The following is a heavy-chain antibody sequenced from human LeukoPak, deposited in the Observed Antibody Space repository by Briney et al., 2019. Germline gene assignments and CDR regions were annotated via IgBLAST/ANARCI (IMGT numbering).Heavy chain of an antibody. J-gene: IGHJ4*02. Sequence: GRSLRLSCAASGVTFSSYAMSSVRQAPGKGLGWVSAISGSGGSTYYADSVKGRFTISRDNSKNTLYLQMNSLRAEDTAVYYCAKALSSFFYWGQGTLVTVSS. D-gene: IGHD1-26*01. CDR1: GVTFSSYA. V-gene: IGHV3-23*01. CDR3: AKALSSFFY. CDR2: ISGSGGST.